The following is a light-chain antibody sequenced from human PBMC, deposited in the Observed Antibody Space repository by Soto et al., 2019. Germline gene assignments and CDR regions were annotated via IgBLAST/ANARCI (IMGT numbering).Light chain of an antibody. J-gene: IGLJ1*01. V-gene: IGLV1-44*01. CDR3: AAWDDSLNGHV. CDR2: SSD. CDR1: SSNIGRHT. Sequence: QSVLTQPPSASGTPGQRVTISCSGGSSNIGRHTVNWYQQLPGTAPKLLIRSSDKRPSGVPDRFSGSTSGTSGSLAISGLQSEDEADYYCAAWDDSLNGHVFGTGTKLTVL.